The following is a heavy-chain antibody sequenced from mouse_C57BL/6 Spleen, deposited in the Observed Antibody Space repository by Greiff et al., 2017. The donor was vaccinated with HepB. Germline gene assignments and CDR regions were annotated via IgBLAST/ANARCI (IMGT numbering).Heavy chain of an antibody. Sequence: VQLQQSGAELAKPGASVKLSCKASGYTFTSYWLHWVKQRPGQGLEWIGYINPSSGYTKYNQKFKDKATLTADKSSRTAYMQLSSLTYEDSAVYYCARGGYDYDSWFAYWGQGTLVTVSA. V-gene: IGHV1-7*01. CDR1: GYTFTSYW. D-gene: IGHD2-4*01. CDR2: INPSSGYT. CDR3: ARGGYDYDSWFAY. J-gene: IGHJ3*01.